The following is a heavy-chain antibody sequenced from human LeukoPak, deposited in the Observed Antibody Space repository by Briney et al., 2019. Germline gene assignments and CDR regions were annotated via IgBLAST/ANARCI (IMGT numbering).Heavy chain of an antibody. CDR1: GFTFSDYY. CDR2: ISSSSSYT. CDR3: AKVVSGSYYPPTFDY. Sequence: GGSLRLSCAASGFTFSDYYMSWIRQAPGKGLEWVSYISSSSSYTNYADSVKGRFTISRDNAKNSLYLQMNSLRAEDTAVYYCAKVVSGSYYPPTFDYWGQGTLVTVSS. V-gene: IGHV3-11*05. J-gene: IGHJ4*02. D-gene: IGHD1-26*01.